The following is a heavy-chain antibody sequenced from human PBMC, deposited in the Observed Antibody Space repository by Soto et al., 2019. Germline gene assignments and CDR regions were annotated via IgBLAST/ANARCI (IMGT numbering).Heavy chain of an antibody. Sequence: PGESLKISCKGSGYSFTSYWISWVRQMPGKGLEWMGRIDPSDSYTNYSPSFQGHVTISADKSTSTAYLQWSSLKASDTAMYYCARQKYCGGDCYHYYYYGMDVWGQGTTVTVSS. D-gene: IGHD2-21*02. CDR2: IDPSDSYT. CDR3: ARQKYCGGDCYHYYYYGMDV. V-gene: IGHV5-10-1*01. CDR1: GYSFTSYW. J-gene: IGHJ6*02.